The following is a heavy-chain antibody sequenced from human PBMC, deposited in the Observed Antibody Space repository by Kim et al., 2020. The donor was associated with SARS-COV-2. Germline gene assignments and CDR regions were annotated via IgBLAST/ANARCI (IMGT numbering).Heavy chain of an antibody. V-gene: IGHV1-46*01. Sequence: ASVKVSCKASGYTFTSYYIQWVRQAPGQGLEWMGIINPSGGSTSYAQKFQGRVTMTRDTSTSTVYMALSSLRSEDTALYYCARDSAPVVPAAIGPSYYFDYWGQGTLVTVSS. CDR2: INPSGGST. J-gene: IGHJ4*02. D-gene: IGHD2-2*01. CDR3: ARDSAPVVPAAIGPSYYFDY. CDR1: GYTFTSYY.